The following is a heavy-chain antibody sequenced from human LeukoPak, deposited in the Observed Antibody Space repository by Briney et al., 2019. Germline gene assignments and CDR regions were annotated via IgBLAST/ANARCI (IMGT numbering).Heavy chain of an antibody. CDR2: ISSASNTI. D-gene: IGHD3-10*01. CDR1: GFTFSSYS. J-gene: IGHJ5*02. Sequence: GESLRLSCAASGFTFSSYSMNWVRQAPGKGLEWVSYISSASNTIYYADSVKGRFTISRDNAKNSLYLQMNSLRAEDTAMYYCARDGWFGDYNWFDPWGQGTLVTVCS. CDR3: ARDGWFGDYNWFDP. V-gene: IGHV3-48*01.